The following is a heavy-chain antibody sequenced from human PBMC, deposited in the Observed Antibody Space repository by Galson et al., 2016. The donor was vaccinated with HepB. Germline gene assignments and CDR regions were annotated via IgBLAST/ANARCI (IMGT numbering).Heavy chain of an antibody. D-gene: IGHD7-27*01. CDR2: ISYDGRTK. CDR3: AKDAQTGDGLEGFFDL. J-gene: IGHJ2*01. Sequence: SLRLSCATSGFSLSNCALHWVRQAPGKGLEWVSLISYDGRTKQYADSVTGRFTISRDTSKNTVYLQMNSLGLEDTAVYYCAKDAQTGDGLEGFFDLWGRGTLVTVSS. V-gene: IGHV3-30*04. CDR1: GFSLSNCA.